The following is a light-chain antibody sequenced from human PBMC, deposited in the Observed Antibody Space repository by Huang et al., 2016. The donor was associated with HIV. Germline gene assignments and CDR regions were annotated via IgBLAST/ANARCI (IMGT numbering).Light chain of an antibody. Sequence: DIQITQSPSTLSASVGDRVTITCRASQSISYWLAWYQQKPGKATNLLIYKSSSLQSGVPSRFSGSGSGTEFTLTSSSLQPDDFASYYCQQYHSYSCTVGQGTKVEIK. J-gene: IGKJ1*01. V-gene: IGKV1-5*03. CDR3: QQYHSYSCT. CDR1: QSISYW. CDR2: KSS.